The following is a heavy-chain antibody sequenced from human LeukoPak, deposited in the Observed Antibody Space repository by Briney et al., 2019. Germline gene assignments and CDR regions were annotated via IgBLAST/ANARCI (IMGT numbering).Heavy chain of an antibody. Sequence: PGGSLRLSCAASGFTFSSYAMSWVRQAPGKGLEWVSAISGSGGSTYYADSVKGRFTISRDNSKNTLYLQMNSLRAEDTAVYYCAKDTWYPGIAAAGFFDYWGQGTLVTVSS. CDR1: GFTFSSYA. CDR3: AKDTWYPGIAAAGFFDY. D-gene: IGHD6-13*01. CDR2: ISGSGGST. V-gene: IGHV3-23*01. J-gene: IGHJ4*02.